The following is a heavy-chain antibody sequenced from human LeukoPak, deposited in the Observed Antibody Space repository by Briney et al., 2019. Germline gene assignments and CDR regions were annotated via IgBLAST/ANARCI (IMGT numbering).Heavy chain of an antibody. D-gene: IGHD3-3*01. J-gene: IGHJ4*02. CDR2: IKSKTDGGTT. V-gene: IGHV3-15*01. Sequence: GGSLRLSCAASGFTFSNAWMSWVRQAPGKGLEWVGRIKSKTDGGTTDYAAPVKGRFTISRDDSKNTLYLQMNSLRAEDTAVYYCAKDLKPTIFGVVILLYYWGQGTLVTVSS. CDR3: AKDLKPTIFGVVILLYY. CDR1: GFTFSNAW.